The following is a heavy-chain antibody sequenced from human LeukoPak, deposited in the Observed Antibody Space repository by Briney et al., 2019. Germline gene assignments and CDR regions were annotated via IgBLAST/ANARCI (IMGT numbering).Heavy chain of an antibody. CDR3: ARQRSDYVWGSYRGYYYMDV. CDR2: INHSGST. Sequence: SETLSLTCAVYGGSFSGYYWSWIRQPPGKGLEWIGEINHSGSTNYNPSLKSRVTISVDTSKNQFSLKLSSVTAADTAVYYCARQRSDYVWGSYRGYYYMDVWGKGTTVTISS. CDR1: GGSFSGYY. D-gene: IGHD3-16*02. J-gene: IGHJ6*03. V-gene: IGHV4-34*01.